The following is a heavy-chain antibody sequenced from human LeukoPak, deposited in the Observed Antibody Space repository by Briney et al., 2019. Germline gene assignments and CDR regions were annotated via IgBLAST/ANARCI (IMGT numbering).Heavy chain of an antibody. CDR1: GGSVSSGGYY. Sequence: SETLSLTCTVSGGSVSSGGYYWSWIRQHPGKGLEWIGYIYYSGSTYYNPSLKSRVTISVDTSKNQFSLKLSSVTAADTAVYYCARSIGAVGSGYFDYWGQGTLVTVSS. CDR3: ARSIGAVGSGYFDY. CDR2: IYYSGST. V-gene: IGHV4-31*03. D-gene: IGHD6-13*01. J-gene: IGHJ4*02.